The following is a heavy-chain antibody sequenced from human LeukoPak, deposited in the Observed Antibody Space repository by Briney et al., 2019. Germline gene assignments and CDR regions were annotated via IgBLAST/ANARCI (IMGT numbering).Heavy chain of an antibody. CDR3: ARPASGDYTYYYYMDV. Sequence: ASVKVSCKASGYTFTGYYMHWVRQAPGQGLEWMGWINPNSGGTNYAQKFQGRVTMTRDTSISTAYMELSRPRSDDTAVYYCARPASGDYTYYYYMDVWGKGTTVTVSS. J-gene: IGHJ6*03. D-gene: IGHD4-17*01. CDR2: INPNSGGT. CDR1: GYTFTGYY. V-gene: IGHV1-2*02.